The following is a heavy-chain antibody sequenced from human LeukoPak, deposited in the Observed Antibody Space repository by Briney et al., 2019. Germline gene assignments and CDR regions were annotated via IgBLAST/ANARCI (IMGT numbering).Heavy chain of an antibody. D-gene: IGHD3-22*01. J-gene: IGHJ1*01. CDR2: IIPIFGTA. CDR1: GGTFSSYA. V-gene: IGHV1-69*05. CDR3: ASFYDSSGYSPEYFQH. Sequence: ASMKVSCKASGGTFSSYAISWVRQAPGQGLEWMGRIIPIFGTANYAQKFQGRVTITTDESTSTAYMELSSLRSEDTAVYYCASFYDSSGYSPEYFQHWGQGTLVTVSS.